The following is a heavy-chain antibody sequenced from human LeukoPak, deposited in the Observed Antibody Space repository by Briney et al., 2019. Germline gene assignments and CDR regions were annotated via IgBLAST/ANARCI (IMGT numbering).Heavy chain of an antibody. V-gene: IGHV3-30*03. CDR2: ISYDGSNK. D-gene: IGHD7-27*01. CDR1: GFTFSSYG. Sequence: PGGSLRLSCAASGFTFSSYGMHWVRQAPGKGLEWVAVISYDGSNKYYADSVKGRFTISRDNAKNSLYLQMNSLRAEDTAVYYCASTTGDWDYWGQGTLVTVSS. J-gene: IGHJ4*02. CDR3: ASTTGDWDY.